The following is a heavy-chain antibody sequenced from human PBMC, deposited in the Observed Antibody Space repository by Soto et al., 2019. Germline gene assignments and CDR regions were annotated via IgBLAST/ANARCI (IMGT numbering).Heavy chain of an antibody. Sequence: GGSLRLSCATSGFTFSSYVMHWVRQSPGKGLEWVAVISSEGSNKFYGDSVKGRFTISRDNSKNTLYLQMNSLRIEDTAVYYCAKVRIRGVIITNYGMDVWGQGTTVTVSS. V-gene: IGHV3-30*18. J-gene: IGHJ6*02. D-gene: IGHD3-10*01. CDR3: AKVRIRGVIITNYGMDV. CDR2: ISSEGSNK. CDR1: GFTFSSYV.